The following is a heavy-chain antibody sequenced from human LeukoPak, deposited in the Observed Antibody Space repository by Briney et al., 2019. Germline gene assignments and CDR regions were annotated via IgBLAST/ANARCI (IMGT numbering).Heavy chain of an antibody. J-gene: IGHJ6*04. CDR1: GFTFSSYA. D-gene: IGHD3-10*01. Sequence: GGSLRHSCAASGFTFSSYAMSWVRQAPGKGLEWVSAISGSGGSTYYADSVKGRFTISRDNSKNTLYLQMNSLRAEDTAVYYCSLLLLWFGELYYNGMDVWGKGTTVTVSS. V-gene: IGHV3-23*01. CDR3: SLLLLWFGELYYNGMDV. CDR2: ISGSGGST.